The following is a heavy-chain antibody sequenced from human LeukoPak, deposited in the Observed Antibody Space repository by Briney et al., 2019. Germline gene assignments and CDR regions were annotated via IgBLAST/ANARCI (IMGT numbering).Heavy chain of an antibody. CDR2: FDREDGEK. CDR1: GYTLTELS. D-gene: IGHD2-21*02. V-gene: IGHV1-24*01. CDR3: ATGVVTRTTRSVVDY. Sequence: ASVKVSCKVSGYTLTELSMHWVRQAPGKGLGWGGGFDREDGEKIYAQKFQGRVTMTEDTSTDTAYMELSSLRSEDTAVYYCATGVVTRTTRSVVDYWGQGTLVTVSS. J-gene: IGHJ4*02.